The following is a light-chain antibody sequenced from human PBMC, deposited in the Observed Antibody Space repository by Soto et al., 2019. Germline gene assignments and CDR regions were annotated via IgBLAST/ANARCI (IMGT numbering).Light chain of an antibody. Sequence: DIQLTQSPSFLSASVGDRVTITCLASQGISSYLAWYQQPPGKAPKLLIYGASTLQRGVSSRFSGSGSGTEFTLTISSPQPEDFATYYCQHLNTSPRTFGQGTKLEVK. CDR1: QGISSY. CDR3: QHLNTSPRT. V-gene: IGKV1-9*01. CDR2: GAS. J-gene: IGKJ2*01.